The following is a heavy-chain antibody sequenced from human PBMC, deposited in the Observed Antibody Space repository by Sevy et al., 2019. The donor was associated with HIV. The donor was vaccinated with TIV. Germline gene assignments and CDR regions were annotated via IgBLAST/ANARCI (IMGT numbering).Heavy chain of an antibody. D-gene: IGHD3-22*01. CDR3: AREAYYYDSREANWFDP. Sequence: GGSLRLSCKTSGFTFSTYAMHWVRQAPGKGLEWVASISRTPATTYDADSVRDRFTISRDNAKNSLYLEMNSLRDEDTAVYYCAREAYYYDSREANWFDPWGQGTLVTVSS. V-gene: IGHV3-48*02. CDR2: ISRTPATT. J-gene: IGHJ5*02. CDR1: GFTFSTYA.